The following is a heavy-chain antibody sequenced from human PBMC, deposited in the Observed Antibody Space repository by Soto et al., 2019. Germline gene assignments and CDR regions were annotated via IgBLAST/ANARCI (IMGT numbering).Heavy chain of an antibody. J-gene: IGHJ6*02. CDR3: AKDTAPYCSGGSCGDYYYYGMDV. CDR1: GFTFSSYG. Sequence: PGGSLRLSCAASGFTFSSYGMHWVRQAPGKGLEWVAVISYDGSNKYYADSVKGRFTISRDNSKNTLYLQMNSLRAEDTAVYYCAKDTAPYCSGGSCGDYYYYGMDVWGQGTTVTVSS. V-gene: IGHV3-30*18. CDR2: ISYDGSNK. D-gene: IGHD2-15*01.